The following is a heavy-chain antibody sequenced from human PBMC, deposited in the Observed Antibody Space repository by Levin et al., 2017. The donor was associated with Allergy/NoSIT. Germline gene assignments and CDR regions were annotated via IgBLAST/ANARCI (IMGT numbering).Heavy chain of an antibody. V-gene: IGHV4-30-4*01. J-gene: IGHJ5*02. D-gene: IGHD3-3*01. Sequence: ASETLSLTCTVSGGSISSADYYWGWIRQPPGKGLEWIGYIYYSGITYYNPSLKSRVTISIDTSKNHFSLKLSSVTAADTAVYYCARYITIFGLGFDPWGQGTLVTVSS. CDR1: GGSISSADYY. CDR3: ARYITIFGLGFDP. CDR2: IYYSGIT.